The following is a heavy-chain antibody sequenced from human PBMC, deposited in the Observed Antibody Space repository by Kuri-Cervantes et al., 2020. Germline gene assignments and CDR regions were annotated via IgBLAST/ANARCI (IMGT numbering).Heavy chain of an antibody. D-gene: IGHD6-6*01. CDR3: ARDRRSIAARVFWN. CDR2: MNPNSGNT. J-gene: IGHJ4*02. Sequence: ASVKVSCKASGYTFTSYDINWVRQATGQGLEWMGWMNPNSGNTGYAQKFQGRVTMTRNTSISTAYMELSSLRSEDTAVYYCARDRRSIAARVFWNWGQGTLVTVSS. CDR1: GYTFTSYD. V-gene: IGHV1-8*01.